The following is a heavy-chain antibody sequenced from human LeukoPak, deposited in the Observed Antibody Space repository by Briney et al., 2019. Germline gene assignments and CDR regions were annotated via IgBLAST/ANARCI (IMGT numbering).Heavy chain of an antibody. CDR3: ARDQWDSSGWYPNY. D-gene: IGHD6-19*01. CDR2: VSGSGSST. V-gene: IGHV3-23*01. J-gene: IGHJ4*02. CDR1: GFTFSSYA. Sequence: PGGSLRLSCVASGFTFSSYAMSWVRQAPGKGLEWVSTVSGSGSSTYYADSVKGRFTISRDNSKNTLYLQMNSLRAEDTAVYYCARDQWDSSGWYPNYWGQGTLVTVSS.